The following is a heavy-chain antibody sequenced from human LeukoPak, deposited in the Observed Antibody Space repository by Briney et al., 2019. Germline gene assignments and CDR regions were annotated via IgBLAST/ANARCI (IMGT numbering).Heavy chain of an antibody. CDR3: ARGWTSIAAAGTGGGNWFDP. V-gene: IGHV4-59*12. J-gene: IGHJ5*02. Sequence: PSETLSLTCTVSGGSISSYYWSWIRQPPGKGLEWIGYIYYSGSTNYNPSLKSRVTISVDTSKNQFSLKLSSVTAADTAVYYCARGWTSIAAAGTGGGNWFDPWGQGTLVTVSS. D-gene: IGHD6-13*01. CDR2: IYYSGST. CDR1: GGSISSYY.